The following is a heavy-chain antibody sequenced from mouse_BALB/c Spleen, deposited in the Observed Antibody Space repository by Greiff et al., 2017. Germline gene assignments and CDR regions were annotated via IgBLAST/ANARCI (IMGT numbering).Heavy chain of an antibody. CDR2: IYPGNVNT. J-gene: IGHJ3*01. D-gene: IGHD2-4*01. V-gene: IGHV1S56*01. Sequence: QVQLQQSGPELVKPGASVRISCKASGYTFTSYYIHWVKQRPGQGLEWIGWIYPGNVNTKYNEKFKGKATLTADKSSSTAYMQLSSLTSEDSAVYFCARGMITTGAWFAYWGQGTLVTVSA. CDR3: ARGMITTGAWFAY. CDR1: GYTFTSYY.